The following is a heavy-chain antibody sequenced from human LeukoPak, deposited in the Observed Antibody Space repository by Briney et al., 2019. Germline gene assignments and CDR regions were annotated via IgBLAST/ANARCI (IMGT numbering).Heavy chain of an antibody. J-gene: IGHJ4*02. CDR2: FCGSGGST. CDR3: AKDPGGLPYGSGSYSDY. CDR1: GFTFISYA. D-gene: IGHD3-10*01. Sequence: GGSLRLSCAASGFTFISYAMSWVRQAPGKGLEWVSAFCGSGGSTFYADSVKGRFTISRDNSKNTLYLQMNRLRAEDTAVYYCAKDPGGLPYGSGSYSDYWGQGTLVTVSS. V-gene: IGHV3-23*01.